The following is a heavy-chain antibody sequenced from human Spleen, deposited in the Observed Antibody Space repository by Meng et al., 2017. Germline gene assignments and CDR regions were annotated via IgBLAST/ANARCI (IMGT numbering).Heavy chain of an antibody. CDR1: GFTFNNFA. Sequence: GESLKISCIASGFTFNNFAMSWVRQAPGKGREWVSAISASGGSTYYTDSVKGRFTISRDNSKNTLHLQMNSLRAEDTAVYYCAKWGVTFDYWGQGTLVTVSS. CDR3: AKWGVTFDY. D-gene: IGHD3-10*01. J-gene: IGHJ4*02. V-gene: IGHV3-23*01. CDR2: ISASGGST.